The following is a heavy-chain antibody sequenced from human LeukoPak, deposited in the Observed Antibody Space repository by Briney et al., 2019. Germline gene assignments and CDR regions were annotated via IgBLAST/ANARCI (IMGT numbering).Heavy chain of an antibody. D-gene: IGHD6-13*01. CDR1: GFTFSSYA. J-gene: IGHJ6*02. Sequence: GGSLRLSCSASGFTFSSYAMHWVRQAPGKGLEYVSAISSNGGSTYYADSVKGRFTISRDNSKNTLYLQMNSLRAEDTAVYYCAKALYSSPTDYYYGMDVWGQGTTVTVSS. CDR3: AKALYSSPTDYYYGMDV. CDR2: ISSNGGST. V-gene: IGHV3-64*04.